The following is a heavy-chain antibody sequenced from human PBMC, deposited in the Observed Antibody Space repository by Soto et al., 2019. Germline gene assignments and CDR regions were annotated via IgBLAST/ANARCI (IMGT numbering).Heavy chain of an antibody. CDR2: ISYDGSNK. V-gene: IGHV3-30-3*01. Sequence: PGGSLRLSCTASGFTFGDYAMHWVRQAPGKGLEWVAVISYDGSNKYYADSVKGRFTISRDNSKNTLYLQMNSLRAEDTAVYYCAGGVSSGYYYYYYYGMDVWGQGTTVTVSS. J-gene: IGHJ6*02. D-gene: IGHD3-22*01. CDR1: GFTFGDYA. CDR3: AGGVSSGYYYYYYYGMDV.